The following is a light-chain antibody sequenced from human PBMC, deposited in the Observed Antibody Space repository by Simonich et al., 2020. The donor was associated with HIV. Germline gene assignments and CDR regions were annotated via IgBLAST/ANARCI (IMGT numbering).Light chain of an antibody. CDR3: QQYYSTPRT. CDR1: QSVLYSSNNKNY. V-gene: IGKV4-1*01. CDR2: WAS. Sequence: DIVMTQSPDSLAVSLGERATINCKSSQSVLYSSNNKNYLAWYQQKPGHPPKLLIYWASTRESGVPDRFIGSGSGTDFTLTISSLQAEDVAVYYCQQYYSTPRTFGQGTKVEIK. J-gene: IGKJ1*01.